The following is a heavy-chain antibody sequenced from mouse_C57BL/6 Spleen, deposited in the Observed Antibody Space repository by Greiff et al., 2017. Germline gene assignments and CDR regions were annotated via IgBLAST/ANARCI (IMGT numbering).Heavy chain of an antibody. CDR1: GYTFTSYW. J-gene: IGHJ3*01. CDR2: IDPSDSYT. Sequence: QVQLQQSGAELVRPGTSVKLSCKASGYTFTSYWMHWVKQRPGQGLEWIGVIDPSDSYTNYNQKFKGKATLTVDTSSSTAYMQLSSLTSEDSAVYYCARGGVTWGQGTLVTVSA. CDR3: ARGGVT. D-gene: IGHD2-2*01. V-gene: IGHV1-59*01.